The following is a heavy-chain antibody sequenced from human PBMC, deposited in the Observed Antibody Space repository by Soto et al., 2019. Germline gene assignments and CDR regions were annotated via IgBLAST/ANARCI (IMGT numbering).Heavy chain of an antibody. D-gene: IGHD6-6*01. CDR3: ARDLGYSSSDYYYYYGMDV. Sequence: SQTLSLTCAISGDSVSSNSAAWNWIRQSPSRGLEWLGRTYYRPKWYNDYAVSVKSRITINPDTSKNQFSLQLNSVTPEDTAVYYCARDLGYSSSDYYYYYGMDVWGQGTTVTVSS. V-gene: IGHV6-1*01. CDR1: GDSVSSNSAA. CDR2: TYYRPKWYN. J-gene: IGHJ6*02.